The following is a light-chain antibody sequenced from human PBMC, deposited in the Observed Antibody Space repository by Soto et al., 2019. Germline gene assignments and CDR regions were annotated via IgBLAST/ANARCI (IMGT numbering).Light chain of an antibody. Sequence: QSVLTQPASVSGSPGQSTTISCTGTSSDVGSYNLVSWYQQHPGTAPKLMIYEGSKWPSGVSNRFSGSKSGNTASLTISGLQAEDEADYYCCSYAGNSSFVFGTGTKVTVL. CDR2: EGS. J-gene: IGLJ1*01. CDR3: CSYAGNSSFV. CDR1: SSDVGSYNL. V-gene: IGLV2-23*01.